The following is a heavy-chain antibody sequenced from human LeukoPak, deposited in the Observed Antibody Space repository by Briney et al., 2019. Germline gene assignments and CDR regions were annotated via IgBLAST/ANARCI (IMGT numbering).Heavy chain of an antibody. CDR1: GFTVSSNY. D-gene: IGHD3-10*01. CDR3: ASGSGSYRTPYYYMDV. Sequence: GGSLRLSCVASGFTVSSNYMSWVRQAPGKGLEWVSVIYSGGGTYYADSVKGRFTISRDNSKDTLYLQMNSLRAEDTAVYYCASGSGSYRTPYYYMDVWGTGTTVTVSS. CDR2: IYSGGGT. J-gene: IGHJ6*03. V-gene: IGHV3-53*01.